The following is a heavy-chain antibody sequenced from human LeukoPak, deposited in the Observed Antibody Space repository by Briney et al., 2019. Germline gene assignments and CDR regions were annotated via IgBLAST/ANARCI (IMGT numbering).Heavy chain of an antibody. V-gene: IGHV4-59*01. J-gene: IGHJ4*02. CDR1: GGSISTYY. Sequence: SETLSLTCTVSGGSISTYYWSWIRQPPGKGLEWIGYIYYSGSTNYNPSLKSRVTISVDTSKNQFSLKLSSVTAADTAVYYCARQSSYYFDYWGQGTLVTVSS. CDR3: ARQSSYYFDY. D-gene: IGHD2-15*01. CDR2: IYYSGST.